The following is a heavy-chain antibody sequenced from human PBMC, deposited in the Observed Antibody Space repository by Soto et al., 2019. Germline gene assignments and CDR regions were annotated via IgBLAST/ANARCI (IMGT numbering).Heavy chain of an antibody. V-gene: IGHV3-30-3*01. D-gene: IGHD3-9*01. Sequence: PGGSLRLSCAASGFTFSSYAMHWVRQAPGKGLEWVAVISYDGSNKYYADSVKGRFTISRDNSKNTLYLQMNSLRAEDTAVYYCARDFLTEYYDILTGYSRFDYWGQGTLVTVSS. CDR2: ISYDGSNK. CDR3: ARDFLTEYYDILTGYSRFDY. CDR1: GFTFSSYA. J-gene: IGHJ4*02.